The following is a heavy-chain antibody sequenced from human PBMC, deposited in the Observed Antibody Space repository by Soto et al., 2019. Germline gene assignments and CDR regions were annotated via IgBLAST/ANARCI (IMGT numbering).Heavy chain of an antibody. CDR3: ARISDYDHYYYGMDV. Sequence: PGGSLRLSCAPSGFTVRSTYMIWVRQAPGKGLEWVSAIYSGGFTYYADSVKGRFSITRDMSNNTLYLQMNSLRAEDTAVYYCARISDYDHYYYGMDVWGQGTTVTVSS. CDR1: GFTVRSTY. CDR2: IYSGGFT. J-gene: IGHJ6*02. D-gene: IGHD5-12*01. V-gene: IGHV3-53*01.